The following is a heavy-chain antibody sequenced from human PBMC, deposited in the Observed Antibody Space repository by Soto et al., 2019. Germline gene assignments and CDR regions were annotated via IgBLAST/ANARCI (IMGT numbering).Heavy chain of an antibody. CDR2: ISDIAYT. CDR3: ARQGFGVLHGLVDV. D-gene: IGHD3-10*01. V-gene: IGHV4-61*08. Sequence: SSETLSLTCAVSGGSISSGGYSWSWFRLPPGKGLEWIGYISDIAYTSYNPSLKGRVSISVDTSENQFSLTLTSVTAADTAVYYCARQGFGVLHGLVDVWGQGTTVTVSS. CDR1: GGSISSGGYS. J-gene: IGHJ6*02.